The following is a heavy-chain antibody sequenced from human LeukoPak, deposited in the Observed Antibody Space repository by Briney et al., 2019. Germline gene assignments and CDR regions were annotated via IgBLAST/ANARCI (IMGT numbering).Heavy chain of an antibody. CDR3: ARKTGWQFDC. CDR1: GFTFGSSI. J-gene: IGHJ4*02. Sequence: GGSLRLSCAASGFTFGSSIMHWVRQAPGKGLEWVAMISYDENKKYYADSVKGRFTISRDNFKNTLYLQMNSLRAEDTAVYYCARKTGWQFDCWGQGTLVAVSS. CDR2: ISYDENKK. V-gene: IGHV3-30*01. D-gene: IGHD6-19*01.